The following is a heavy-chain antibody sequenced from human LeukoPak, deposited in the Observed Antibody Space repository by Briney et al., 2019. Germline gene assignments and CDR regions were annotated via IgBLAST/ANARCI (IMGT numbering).Heavy chain of an antibody. J-gene: IGHJ4*02. CDR3: ARDGYYYDSSGYNYGLDY. CDR1: GYTFTGYH. CDR2: IDPNSGGT. D-gene: IGHD3-22*01. Sequence: ASVKVSCKASGYTFTGYHMHWVRQAPGQGLEWTGWIDPNSGGTNYAQKFQGRVTMTRDTSISTAYMELSRLRSDDTAIYYCARDGYYYDSSGYNYGLDYWGQGTLVTVSS. V-gene: IGHV1-2*02.